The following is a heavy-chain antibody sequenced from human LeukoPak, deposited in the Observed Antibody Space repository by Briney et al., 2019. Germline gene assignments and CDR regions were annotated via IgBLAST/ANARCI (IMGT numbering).Heavy chain of an antibody. J-gene: IGHJ4*02. CDR3: ARVRGWKYFDY. V-gene: IGHV3-66*01. CDR1: GFNVNSNY. CDR2: AYSGGST. Sequence: PGGSLRLSRAASGFNVNSNYMSWVRQAPGKGLEWVSVAYSGGSTYYADSVKGRFTISRDDPKNTLYLQMNSLRAEDTAVYYCARVRGWKYFDYWGQGTLVTVSS. D-gene: IGHD1-1*01.